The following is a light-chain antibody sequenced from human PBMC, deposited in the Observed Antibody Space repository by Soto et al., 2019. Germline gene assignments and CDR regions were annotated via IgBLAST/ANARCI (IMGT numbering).Light chain of an antibody. CDR3: QQYNNWPRGT. CDR2: GAS. V-gene: IGKV3-15*01. J-gene: IGKJ4*01. Sequence: EIVMTQSPATLSVSPGERATLSCRASQSVSNNFAWYQQKPGQAPRLLIYGASTRATCIPARFSGSGSGTEFTLTISSLQSEDFAVYYCQQYNNWPRGTFGGGTKVEIK. CDR1: QSVSNN.